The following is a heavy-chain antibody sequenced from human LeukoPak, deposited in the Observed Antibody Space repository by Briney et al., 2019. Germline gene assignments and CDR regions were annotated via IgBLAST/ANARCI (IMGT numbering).Heavy chain of an antibody. V-gene: IGHV3-23*01. CDR2: ISDTGRLS. CDR1: GFTFSSSA. Sequence: GGSLRLSCAASGFTFSSSAMSWVRQAPGKGLEWVAAISDTGRLSYCADSVNGRFTISRDNSKNTLSLQMNSLRAADTAVYYCVRNHRHWFDPWGQGTLVTVSS. J-gene: IGHJ5*02. CDR3: VRNHRHWFDP.